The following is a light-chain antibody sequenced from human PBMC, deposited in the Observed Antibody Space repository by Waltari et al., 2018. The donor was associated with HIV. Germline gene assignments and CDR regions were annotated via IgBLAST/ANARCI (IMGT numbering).Light chain of an antibody. J-gene: IGKJ5*01. CDR1: QTVLYSSNNKNY. CDR3: QQYYSTPPT. Sequence: DIVMTQSPDSLAVSLGERATINCKSSQTVLYSSNNKNYLAWYLQKPGQPPKLTIYWACTRESGVPDRFSGSGSGTDFTLASSSLQAEDVAVYYCQQYYSTPPTFGQGTRLEIK. V-gene: IGKV4-1*01. CDR2: WAC.